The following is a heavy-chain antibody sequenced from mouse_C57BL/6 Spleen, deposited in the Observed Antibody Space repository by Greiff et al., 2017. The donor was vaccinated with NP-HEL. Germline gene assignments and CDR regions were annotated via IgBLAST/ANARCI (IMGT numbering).Heavy chain of an antibody. CDR3: TANYGRSYAMDY. J-gene: IGHJ4*01. CDR2: IRLKSDNYAT. V-gene: IGHV6-3*01. D-gene: IGHD1-1*01. CDR1: GFTFSNYW. Sequence: EVKLEESGGGLVQPGGSMKLSCVASGFTFSNYWMNWVRQSPEKGLEWVAQIRLKSDNYATPYAGSVKGRFTISRDDSKNSVYLQMNNLRAGDTGIYYCTANYGRSYAMDYWGQGTSVTVSS.